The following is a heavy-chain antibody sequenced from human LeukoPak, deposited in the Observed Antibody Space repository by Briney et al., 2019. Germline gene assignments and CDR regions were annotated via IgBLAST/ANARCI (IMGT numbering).Heavy chain of an antibody. J-gene: IGHJ4*02. D-gene: IGHD1-26*01. V-gene: IGHV3-7*03. Sequence: GGSLRLSCAASELSFSDFCMTGVRQSPGRGLEWVATISKDGREKYYVDSVKGRFTISRDNAENSLYLHMNSLRAEDTGIYYCTRGGRYTSYYWFYWGPGTLVTVSS. CDR2: ISKDGREK. CDR1: ELSFSDFC. CDR3: TRGGRYTSYYWFY.